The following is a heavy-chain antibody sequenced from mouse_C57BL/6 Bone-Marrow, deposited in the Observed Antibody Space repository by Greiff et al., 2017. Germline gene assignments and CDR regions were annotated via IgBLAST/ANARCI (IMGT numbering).Heavy chain of an antibody. D-gene: IGHD2-12*01. CDR1: GYTFTSYW. V-gene: IGHV1-52*01. CDR2: IDPSDSET. CDR3: ARNYNRGFAY. Sequence: VQLQQPGAELVRPGSSVKLSCKASGYTFTSYWMHWVKQRPIQGLEWIGNIDPSDSETHYNQKFKDKATLTVDKSSSTAYMQHSSLTSEDSAVYYCARNYNRGFAYWGQGTLVTVSA. J-gene: IGHJ3*01.